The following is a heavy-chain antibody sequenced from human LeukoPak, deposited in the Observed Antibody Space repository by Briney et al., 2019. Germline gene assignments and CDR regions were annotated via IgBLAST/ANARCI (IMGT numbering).Heavy chain of an antibody. CDR1: GGPFSDYS. V-gene: IGHV4-34*01. Sequence: PSETLSLTCGVYGGPFSDYSWIWIRQPPGKGLEWIGEINHSGCTNHNRSLMSRVIMSVDTSTNQFSLNVSSVTAADTAVYYCARVGYSYSITDWSRTGLGAYPTKYYYYMDGWGKGTTVTVSS. CDR2: INHSGCT. CDR3: ARVGYSYSITDWSRTGLGAYPTKYYYYMDG. J-gene: IGHJ6*03. D-gene: IGHD5-18*01.